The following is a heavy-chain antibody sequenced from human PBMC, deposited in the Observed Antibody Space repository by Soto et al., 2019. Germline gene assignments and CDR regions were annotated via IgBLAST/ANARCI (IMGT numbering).Heavy chain of an antibody. V-gene: IGHV3-23*01. CDR3: AKDSSGYYPYYYYGMDV. CDR2: ISGRGGST. Sequence: GGSLRLSCAASGFTFSSYTINWVRQVPGKGLEWVSGISGRGGSTYYADSVKGRFTISRDNSKNTLYLQMNSLRAEDTAVYYCAKDSSGYYPYYYYGMDVWGQGTTVTVSS. J-gene: IGHJ6*02. D-gene: IGHD3-22*01. CDR1: GFTFSSYT.